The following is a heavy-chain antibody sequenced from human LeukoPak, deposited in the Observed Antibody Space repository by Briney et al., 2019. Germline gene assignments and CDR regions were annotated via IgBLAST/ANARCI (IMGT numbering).Heavy chain of an antibody. J-gene: IGHJ4*02. D-gene: IGHD3-10*01. CDR2: LVVGSGNT. CDR3: AMVRGVTPTRSTYYFDY. CDR1: GFTFTTSA. Sequence: ASVKVSCKASGFTFTTSAVQWVRQARGQRLDWIGWLVVGSGNTNYAQKFQERVTITRDMSTSTAYMELSSLRSEDTAVYYCAMVRGVTPTRSTYYFDYWGQGTLVTVSS. V-gene: IGHV1-58*01.